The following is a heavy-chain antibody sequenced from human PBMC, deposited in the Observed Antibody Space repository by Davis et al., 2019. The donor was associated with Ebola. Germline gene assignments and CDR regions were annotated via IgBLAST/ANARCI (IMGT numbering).Heavy chain of an antibody. CDR3: ATTTVTKHYYYYYGMDV. D-gene: IGHD4-17*01. Sequence: MPSETLSLTCAVSGGSISSSNWWSWVRQPPGKGLEWIGEIYHSGSTNYNPSLKSRVTISVDKSKNQFSLKLSSVTAADTAVYYCATTTVTKHYYYYYGMDVWGQGTTVTVSS. V-gene: IGHV4-4*02. CDR2: IYHSGST. CDR1: GGSISSSNW. J-gene: IGHJ6*02.